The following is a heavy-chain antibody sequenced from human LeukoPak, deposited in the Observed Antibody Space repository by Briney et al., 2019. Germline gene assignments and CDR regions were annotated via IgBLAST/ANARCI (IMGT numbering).Heavy chain of an antibody. D-gene: IGHD2-15*01. CDR1: GYSFTTYW. Sequence: GESLKISCKGSGYSFTTYWINWVRQMPGKGLEWMGTIDPRDSYTKYSPSFQGHVTISTDKSISTAYLQWSSLKASDTAMYYCATQGRLCSFHYWGQGTLVTVSS. J-gene: IGHJ4*02. CDR3: ATQGRLCSFHY. CDR2: IDPRDSYT. V-gene: IGHV5-10-1*01.